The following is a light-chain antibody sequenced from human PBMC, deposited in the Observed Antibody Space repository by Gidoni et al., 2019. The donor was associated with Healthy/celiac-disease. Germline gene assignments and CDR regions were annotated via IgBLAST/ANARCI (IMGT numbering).Light chain of an antibody. Sequence: SYVLTQPPSVSVAPGQTARITCGGNNIGSKSVHWYQQKPGQAPVLVVYDDSARPSGIPERFSGSNSGNPATLTISRVEAGDEADYYCQVWDSSSDHVVFGGGTKLTVL. CDR3: QVWDSSSDHVV. CDR1: NIGSKS. J-gene: IGLJ2*01. V-gene: IGLV3-21*02. CDR2: DDS.